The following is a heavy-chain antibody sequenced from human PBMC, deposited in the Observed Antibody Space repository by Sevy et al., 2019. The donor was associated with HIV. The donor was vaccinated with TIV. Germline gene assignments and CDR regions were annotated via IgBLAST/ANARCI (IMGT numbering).Heavy chain of an antibody. J-gene: IGHJ4*02. D-gene: IGHD3-22*01. Sequence: ASVKVSCKASGYTFTSYGISWVRQAPGQGLAWMGCISTFNGNTNYAQNLQGRVSMTTDTSTSTAYMELRSLRSDDTAVYYCARRFGDSSGYYDYWGQGTLVTVSS. CDR2: ISTFNGNT. CDR3: ARRFGDSSGYYDY. CDR1: GYTFTSYG. V-gene: IGHV1-18*01.